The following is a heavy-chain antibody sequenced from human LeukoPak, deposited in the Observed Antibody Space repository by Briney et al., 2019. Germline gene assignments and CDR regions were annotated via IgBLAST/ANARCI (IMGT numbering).Heavy chain of an antibody. V-gene: IGHV1-18*01. J-gene: IGHJ4*02. CDR3: ARDGTSTDDY. Sequence: SVQVSCKACGCTLSSYAISWLRQAPAQGLEWMGWISGNNDNPNYGQNFQSIFTVTSDSSTSTAYMELRNLRSDDTAVYYCARDGTSTDDYWGQGTLVTVSS. D-gene: IGHD2-2*01. CDR1: GCTLSSYA. CDR2: ISGNNDNP.